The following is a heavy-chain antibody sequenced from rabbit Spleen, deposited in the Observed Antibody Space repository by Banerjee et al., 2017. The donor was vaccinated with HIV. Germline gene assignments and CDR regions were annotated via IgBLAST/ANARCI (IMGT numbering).Heavy chain of an antibody. J-gene: IGHJ4*01. D-gene: IGHD3-1*01. CDR2: IYTGSSGST. Sequence: QEQLKETGGGLVQPGGSLTLSCKASGFDFSSYYMCWVRQAPGKGLEWIACIYTGSSGSTYYASWAKGRFTISKTSSTTVTLQMTSLTVADTATYFCARGPGSNIYKSYFDLWGPGTLVTVS. CDR1: GFDFSSYY. V-gene: IGHV1S45*01. CDR3: ARGPGSNIYKSYFDL.